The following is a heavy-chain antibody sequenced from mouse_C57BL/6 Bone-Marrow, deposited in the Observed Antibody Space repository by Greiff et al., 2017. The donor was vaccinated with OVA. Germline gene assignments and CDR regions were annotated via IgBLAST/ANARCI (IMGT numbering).Heavy chain of an antibody. V-gene: IGHV1-81*01. D-gene: IGHD1-1*01. CDR1: GYTFTSYG. Sequence: QVQLKQSGAELARPGASVKLSCKASGYTFTSYGISWVKQRTGQGLEWIGELYPRSGNTYYNEKFKGKATLTADKSSSTAYMELRRLTSEDSAVYCCAPLGAVVARYYAMDYWGQGTSVTVSS. J-gene: IGHJ4*01. CDR3: APLGAVVARYYAMDY. CDR2: LYPRSGNT.